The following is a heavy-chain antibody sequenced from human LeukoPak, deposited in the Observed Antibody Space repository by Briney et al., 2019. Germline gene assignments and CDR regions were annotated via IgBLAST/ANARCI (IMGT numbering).Heavy chain of an antibody. CDR3: ARDALVGDDAFDI. D-gene: IGHD1-26*01. J-gene: IGHJ3*02. Sequence: VRSLRLSCAASGFTFSSYAMHWVRQAPGKGLEWVAVISYDGSNKYYADSVKGRFTISRDNSKNTLYLQMNSLRAEDTAVYYCARDALVGDDAFDIWGQGTMVTVSS. CDR1: GFTFSSYA. V-gene: IGHV3-30-3*01. CDR2: ISYDGSNK.